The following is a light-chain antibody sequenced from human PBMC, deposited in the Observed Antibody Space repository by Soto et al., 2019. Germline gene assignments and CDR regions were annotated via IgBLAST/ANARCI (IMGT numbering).Light chain of an antibody. J-gene: IGKJ1*01. Sequence: EIVLTQSPGTLSLSPGERGTLSCRASQSVSSSYLAWYQQKPGQAPRLLIYGASSRATGIPDRFSGSGSGTDFTLTISRLEPEDFAVYYCQQYDSSPVTFGQGTKVEIK. CDR3: QQYDSSPVT. CDR1: QSVSSSY. V-gene: IGKV3-20*01. CDR2: GAS.